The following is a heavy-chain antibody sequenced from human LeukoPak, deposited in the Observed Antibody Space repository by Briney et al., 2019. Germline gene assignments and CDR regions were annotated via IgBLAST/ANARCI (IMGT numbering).Heavy chain of an antibody. CDR2: ISATGRRT. Sequence: PGGSLRLSCVASGVTFSRYAINWVRQAPGKGLEWVSAISATGRRTDYAGSVKGRFSISRDNSKNTLYLQLHSLRAEDTAVYYCAINLRGGYNYGHGDSWGQGTLVTVSS. CDR1: GVTFSRYA. V-gene: IGHV3-23*01. CDR3: AINLRGGYNYGHGDS. D-gene: IGHD5-18*01. J-gene: IGHJ4*02.